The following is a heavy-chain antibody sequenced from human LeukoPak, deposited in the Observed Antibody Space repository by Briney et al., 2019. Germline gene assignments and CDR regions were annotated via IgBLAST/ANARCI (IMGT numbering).Heavy chain of an antibody. V-gene: IGHV3-66*01. CDR2: IYSGGST. CDR1: GFTVSSNY. CDR3: ARDRRYYYDSSGWYYYGMGV. J-gene: IGHJ6*02. D-gene: IGHD3-22*01. Sequence: GGSLRLSCAASGFTVSSNYMGWVRQAPGKGLEWVSVIYSGGSTYYADSVKGRFTISRDNSKNTLYLQMNSLRAEDTAVYYCARDRRYYYDSSGWYYYGMGVWGQGTTVTVSS.